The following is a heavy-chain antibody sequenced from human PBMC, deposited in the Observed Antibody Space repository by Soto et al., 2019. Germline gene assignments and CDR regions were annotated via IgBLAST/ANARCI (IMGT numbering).Heavy chain of an antibody. V-gene: IGHV1-18*01. D-gene: IGHD3-22*01. CDR3: AREGNYDSGAYYSPHFDY. CDR2: ISAYNGNT. CDR1: AYTFTSYV. J-gene: IGHJ4*02. Sequence: ASVKVSCKASAYTFTSYVISWVRQAPGQGLEWMGWISAYNGNTDYAQRLQGRVTMTTDTSTSTAYMELRSLRSDDTAVYYCAREGNYDSGAYYSPHFDYWGQGTPVTVSS.